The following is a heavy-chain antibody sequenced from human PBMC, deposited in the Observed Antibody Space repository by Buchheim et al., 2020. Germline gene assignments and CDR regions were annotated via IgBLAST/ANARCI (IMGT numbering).Heavy chain of an antibody. CDR1: GFMFSPYT. Sequence: EVQLVESGGGLVKPGGSLRLSCVASGFMFSPYTMNWVRQAPGKGLEWVSSITSSSGYIYYADSVKGRFTVSRDNAKNSLSLQMNSLRAEDTAVYYCGRVPHSYTMDVWGQGTT. J-gene: IGHJ6*02. CDR3: GRVPHSYTMDV. D-gene: IGHD3-16*01. V-gene: IGHV3-21*01. CDR2: ITSSSGYI.